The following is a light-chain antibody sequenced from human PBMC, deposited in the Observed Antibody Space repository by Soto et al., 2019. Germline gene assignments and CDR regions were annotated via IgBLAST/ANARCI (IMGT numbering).Light chain of an antibody. CDR1: PSVSSY. J-gene: IGKJ2*01. Sequence: EIVSTQSPATLSLSPGERATLACRASPSVSSYLAWYQQKPGQAPRLLIYDASKRATGIPARFSGSGSGTDFTLTISSLEPEDSAVSYCQQRANWPHTFGQGTKLEIK. CDR2: DAS. V-gene: IGKV3-11*01. CDR3: QQRANWPHT.